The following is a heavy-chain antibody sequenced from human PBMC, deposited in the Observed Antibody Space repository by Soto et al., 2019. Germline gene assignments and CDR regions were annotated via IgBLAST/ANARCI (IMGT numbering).Heavy chain of an antibody. J-gene: IGHJ4*02. Sequence: ELQLLESGGGLVQPGGSLRLSCAASGFTFSSYAMNFVRRTPEKGLEWVSSIIGTGVDKYYANSVRGRFTISRDNSKNTLYLQMNSLRIEDTAVYYCAKGFLGSCRGVLCYPFACWGQGPRVTVSS. D-gene: IGHD2-15*01. CDR1: GFTFSSYA. CDR3: AKGFLGSCRGVLCYPFAC. V-gene: IGHV3-23*01. CDR2: IIGTGVDK.